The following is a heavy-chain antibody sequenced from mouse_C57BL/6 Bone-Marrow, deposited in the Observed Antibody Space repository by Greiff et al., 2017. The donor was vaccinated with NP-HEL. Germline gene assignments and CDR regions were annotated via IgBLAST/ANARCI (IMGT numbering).Heavy chain of an antibody. D-gene: IGHD1-1*01. CDR1: GFTFSDYY. CDR2: ISNGGGST. Sequence: EVHLVESGGGLVQPGGSLKLSCAASGFTFSDYYLYWVRPTPEKRLEWVAYISNGGGSTYYPAPLTGRFTISRDNANKTLYLQRSRLKSEDTAMYYGARRYGSSWGYAMDYWGQGTSVTVSS. CDR3: ARRYGSSWGYAMDY. V-gene: IGHV5-12*01. J-gene: IGHJ4*01.